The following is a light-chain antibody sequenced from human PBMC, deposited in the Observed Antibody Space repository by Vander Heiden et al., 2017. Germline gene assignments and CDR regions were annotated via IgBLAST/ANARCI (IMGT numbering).Light chain of an antibody. CDR3: SSYTSSSVV. CDR1: SSDVGGYNY. J-gene: IGLJ2*01. Sequence: QSALTQPASVSGSPGQSITISCTGTSSDVGGYNYVSWYQQHPGKAPKRMIYDVSNRPSGVSNRFSGSKSGNTASLTISGLQAEDEADYYCSSYTSSSVVLGGGPKLTV. V-gene: IGLV2-14*03. CDR2: DVS.